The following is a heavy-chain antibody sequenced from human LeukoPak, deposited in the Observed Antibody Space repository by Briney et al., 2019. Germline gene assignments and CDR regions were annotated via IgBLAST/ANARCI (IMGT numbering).Heavy chain of an antibody. Sequence: KSSETLSLTCTVSGGSISSGDYYWSWIRQPPGKGLEWIGYIYYSGSTYYNPSLKSRVTISVDTSKNQFSLTLSSVTAADTAVYYCARDLRRDWFDPWGKGTLVTVSS. J-gene: IGHJ5*02. V-gene: IGHV4-30-4*08. CDR1: GGSISSGDYY. CDR3: ARDLRRDWFDP. CDR2: IYYSGST.